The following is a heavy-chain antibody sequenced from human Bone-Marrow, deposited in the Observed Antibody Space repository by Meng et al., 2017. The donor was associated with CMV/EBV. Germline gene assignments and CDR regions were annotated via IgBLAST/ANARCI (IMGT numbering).Heavy chain of an antibody. Sequence: GFTFSAHHIAWVRQAPGKGLVWVGRASNKANSHTTEYAASVKGRFTISRDDSKNSLYLQMNSLKTEDTAVYYCARGVLYSSAWYFDYWGQGTLVTVSS. CDR2: ASNKANSHTT. J-gene: IGHJ4*02. CDR1: GFTFSAHH. V-gene: IGHV3-72*01. CDR3: ARGVLYSSAWYFDY. D-gene: IGHD6-19*01.